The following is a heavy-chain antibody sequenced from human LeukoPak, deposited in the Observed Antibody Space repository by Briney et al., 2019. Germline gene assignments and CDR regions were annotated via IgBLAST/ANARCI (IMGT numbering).Heavy chain of an antibody. Sequence: GASVKVSCKASGYTFTSYGISWVRQAPGQGLEWMGWISAYNGNTNYAQKLQGRVTMTTDTSTSTAYMEPRSLRSDDTAVYYCAREGYCSSTSCYAGNYYYYYGMDVWGQGTTVTVSS. V-gene: IGHV1-18*01. J-gene: IGHJ6*02. CDR2: ISAYNGNT. CDR1: GYTFTSYG. D-gene: IGHD2-2*01. CDR3: AREGYCSSTSCYAGNYYYYYGMDV.